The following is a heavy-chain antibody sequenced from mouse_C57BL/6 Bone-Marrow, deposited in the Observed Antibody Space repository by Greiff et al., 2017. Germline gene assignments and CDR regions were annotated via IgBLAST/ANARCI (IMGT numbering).Heavy chain of an antibody. CDR2: ISDGGSYT. CDR3: ARELITTVVATGYFDY. V-gene: IGHV5-4*01. Sequence: EVKLVESGGGLVKPGGSLKLSCAASGFTFSSYAMSWVRQTPEKRLEWVATISDGGSYTYYPDNVKGRFTISRDNAKNNLYLQMSHLKSEDTAMYYCARELITTVVATGYFDYWGQGTTLTVSS. CDR1: GFTFSSYA. J-gene: IGHJ2*01. D-gene: IGHD1-1*01.